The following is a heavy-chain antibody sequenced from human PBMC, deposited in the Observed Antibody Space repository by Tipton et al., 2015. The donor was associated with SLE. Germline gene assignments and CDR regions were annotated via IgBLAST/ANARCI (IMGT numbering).Heavy chain of an antibody. CDR2: IRYDGSNK. CDR3: ARGDSSSSSFDY. Sequence: GSLRLSCAASGFTFSSYGMHWVRQAPGKGLEWVAFIRYDGSNKYYADSVKGRFTMSRDNSKNTVYLQMNSLRTEDTAVYYCARGDSSSSSFDYWGQGTLVTVSS. CDR1: GFTFSSYG. J-gene: IGHJ4*02. D-gene: IGHD6-6*01. V-gene: IGHV3-30*02.